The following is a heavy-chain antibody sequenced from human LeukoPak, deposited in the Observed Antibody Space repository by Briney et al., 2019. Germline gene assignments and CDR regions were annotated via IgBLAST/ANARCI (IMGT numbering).Heavy chain of an antibody. CDR3: AREDYGSGSYDY. Sequence: KPSETLSLTCTVSGGSISSYYWSWIRQPPGKGLEWIGYIYYSGSTNYNPSLKSRVTISVDTSKNQFSLKLSSVTAADTAVYYCAREDYGSGSYDYWGQGTLVTVSS. CDR2: IYYSGST. D-gene: IGHD3-10*01. J-gene: IGHJ4*02. V-gene: IGHV4-59*01. CDR1: GGSISSYY.